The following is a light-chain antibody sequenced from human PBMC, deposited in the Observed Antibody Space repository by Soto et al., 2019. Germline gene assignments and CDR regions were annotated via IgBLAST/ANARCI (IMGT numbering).Light chain of an antibody. Sequence: QSVLTQPPSVSGAPGQRVTLSCTGNTSNLGAGYDVHWYQQLPGAAPKLVIYDNYHRPSGIPDRFSGSKSGTSATLGITGLQTGDEADYYCGTWDSSLSAGVFGGGTKVTVL. CDR2: DNY. CDR1: TSNLGAGYD. V-gene: IGLV1-51*01. J-gene: IGLJ2*01. CDR3: GTWDSSLSAGV.